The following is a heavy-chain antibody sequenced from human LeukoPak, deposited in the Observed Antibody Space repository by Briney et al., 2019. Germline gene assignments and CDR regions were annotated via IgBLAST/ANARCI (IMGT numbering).Heavy chain of an antibody. CDR3: ARLVDGANTRVDS. Sequence: SETLSLTCTVSRGSLSPDHCAWIRQPPGKGLEWIGYIFYTGRARYNPSLEGRATLTVNMSKNQVSLKLRSVTAADTATYYCARLVDGANTRVDSWGQGTLVTVSS. V-gene: IGHV4-59*08. D-gene: IGHD4/OR15-4a*01. CDR2: IFYTGRA. J-gene: IGHJ4*02. CDR1: RGSLSPDH.